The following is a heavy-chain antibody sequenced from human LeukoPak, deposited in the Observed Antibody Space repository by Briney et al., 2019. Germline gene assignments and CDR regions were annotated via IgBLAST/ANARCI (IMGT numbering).Heavy chain of an antibody. CDR3: AMAADSTNYYDSSGYVDY. J-gene: IGHJ4*02. Sequence: ASVKVSCKASGYTFTGYYMHWVRQAPGQGLEWMGIINPSGGSTSYAQKFQGRVTMTRDTSTSTVYMELSSLRSEDTAVYYCAMAADSTNYYDSSGYVDYWGQGTLVTVSS. CDR1: GYTFTGYY. CDR2: INPSGGST. V-gene: IGHV1-46*01. D-gene: IGHD3-22*01.